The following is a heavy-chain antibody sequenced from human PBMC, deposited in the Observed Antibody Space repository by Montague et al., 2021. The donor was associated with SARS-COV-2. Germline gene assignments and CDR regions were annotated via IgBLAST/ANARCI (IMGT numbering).Heavy chain of an antibody. CDR1: GGSTSSEDYW. Sequence: SETLSLTCTVSGGSTSSEDYWWDWIRQPPGKGLEWIGNIHHTENTYYNPSLKNRVIISADTSKKQFSLSLNSVTAADTAVYYCARHRRGIYGFDSWGLGTLVTVSS. D-gene: IGHD3-16*01. J-gene: IGHJ4*02. CDR3: ARHRRGIYGFDS. CDR2: IHHTENT. V-gene: IGHV4-39*01.